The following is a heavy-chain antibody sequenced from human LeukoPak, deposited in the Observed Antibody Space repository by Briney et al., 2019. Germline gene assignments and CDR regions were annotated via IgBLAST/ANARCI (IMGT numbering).Heavy chain of an antibody. CDR1: GFTFSSYA. V-gene: IGHV3-23*01. Sequence: GGSLRLSCAASGFTFSSYAMTWVRQAPGKGLEWVSAISGSGGSTHYADSVKGRFTISRDNSKNTLYLQMNSLRAEDTAVYYCAKDMLVAYGDYSEYYFDYWGQGTLVTVSS. CDR3: AKDMLVAYGDYSEYYFDY. CDR2: ISGSGGST. J-gene: IGHJ4*02. D-gene: IGHD4-17*01.